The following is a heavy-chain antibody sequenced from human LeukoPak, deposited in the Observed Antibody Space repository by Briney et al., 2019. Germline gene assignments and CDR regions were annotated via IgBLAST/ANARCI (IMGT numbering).Heavy chain of an antibody. CDR2: ISYDGSNK. CDR1: GFTFSSYG. D-gene: IGHD6-13*01. CDR3: ARGSGAAAGPLHY. V-gene: IGHV3-30*03. Sequence: GRSLRLSRAASGFTFSSYGMHWVRQAPGKGLERVAVISYDGSNKYYADSVKGRFTISRDNSKNTLYLQMNSLRAEDTAVYFCARGSGAAAGPLHYWGQGTLVTVSS. J-gene: IGHJ4*02.